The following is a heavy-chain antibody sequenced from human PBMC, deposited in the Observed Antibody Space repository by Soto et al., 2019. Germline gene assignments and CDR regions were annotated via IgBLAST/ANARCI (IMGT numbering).Heavy chain of an antibody. V-gene: IGHV5-51*01. CDR3: ARRNIDYGDYGGMDV. CDR1: GYSFTKYW. D-gene: IGHD4-17*01. CDR2: IYPGDSDT. J-gene: IGHJ6*02. Sequence: GESLKISCKGSGYSFTKYWIGWVRQMPGKGLEWMGIIYPGDSDTRYSPSFQGQVAISADKSINTAYLQWSSLKASDTAMYYCARRNIDYGDYGGMDVWGQGTTVTVSS.